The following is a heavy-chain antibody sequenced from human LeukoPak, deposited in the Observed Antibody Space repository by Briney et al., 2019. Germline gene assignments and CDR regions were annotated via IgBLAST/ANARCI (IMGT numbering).Heavy chain of an antibody. J-gene: IGHJ4*02. V-gene: IGHV4-4*02. D-gene: IGHD3-10*01. CDR3: ARASGSYVFSY. CDR1: GGSISSSNW. CDR2: IYHSGST. Sequence: SGTLSLTCAVSGGSISSSNWWSWVRQPPGKGLEWIGEIYHSGSTNYNPSLKSRVTMSVDKSNNQFSLKLSSVTAADTAVYYCARASGSYVFSYWGQGTLVTVSS.